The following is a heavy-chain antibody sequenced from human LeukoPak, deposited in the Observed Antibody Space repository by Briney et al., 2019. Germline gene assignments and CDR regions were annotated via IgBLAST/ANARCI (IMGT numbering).Heavy chain of an antibody. CDR2: VYHSGT. CDR3: ARSTGGGGHDS. CDR1: GYSIGSGHY. D-gene: IGHD4-23*01. V-gene: IGHV4-38-2*02. J-gene: IGHJ5*01. Sequence: IPSETLSLTCTVSGYSIGSGHYWAWIRQPPGKGLEWIGCVYHSGTYYKSSLTSRVTISMDTSKNQFSLKLTSVTAADSAFYYCARSTGGGGHDSWGQGTLVTVSS.